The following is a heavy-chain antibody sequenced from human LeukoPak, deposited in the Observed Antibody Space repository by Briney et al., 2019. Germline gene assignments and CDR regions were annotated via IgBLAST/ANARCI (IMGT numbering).Heavy chain of an antibody. V-gene: IGHV3-66*01. J-gene: IGHJ3*02. CDR1: GFTFGDYA. CDR2: IYSGGST. Sequence: GGSLRLSCTASGFTFGDYAMNWFRQAPGKGLEWVSVIYSGGSTSYADSVKGRFTISRDNSKNTLYLQMNSLRAEDTAVYYCARDLRYDSSGYKTAAFDIWGQGTMVTVSS. D-gene: IGHD3-22*01. CDR3: ARDLRYDSSGYKTAAFDI.